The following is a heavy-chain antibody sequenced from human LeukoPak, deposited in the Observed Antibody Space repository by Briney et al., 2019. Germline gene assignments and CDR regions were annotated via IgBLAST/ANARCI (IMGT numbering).Heavy chain of an antibody. Sequence: GSQRLSCAASGFTFSSYAMSWVRQAPGKGLEWVSTISGSGGSTYYADSVKGRFTISRDNSKNTLSLQMNSLRAEDTAICYCAKDRKYCSGGSCYVLDYWGQGTLVTVSS. CDR2: ISGSGGST. CDR1: GFTFSSYA. CDR3: AKDRKYCSGGSCYVLDY. D-gene: IGHD2-15*01. V-gene: IGHV3-23*01. J-gene: IGHJ4*02.